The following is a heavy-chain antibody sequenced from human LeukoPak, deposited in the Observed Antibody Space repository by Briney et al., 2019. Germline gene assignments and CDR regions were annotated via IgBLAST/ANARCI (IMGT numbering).Heavy chain of an antibody. CDR3: ARAHTSSWYMDY. D-gene: IGHD6-13*01. Sequence: SGTLSLTCAVSGGSISSYDWSWIRQPPGKGLEWIGYIYSSGSTYYNPSLKSRVTISIDTSENQLSLRLSSVTAADTALYYCARAHTSSWYMDYWGQGTLVTVSS. J-gene: IGHJ4*02. CDR1: GGSISSYD. V-gene: IGHV4-59*01. CDR2: IYSSGST.